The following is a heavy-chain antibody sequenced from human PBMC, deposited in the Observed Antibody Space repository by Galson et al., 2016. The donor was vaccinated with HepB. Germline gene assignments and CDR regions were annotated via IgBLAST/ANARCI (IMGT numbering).Heavy chain of an antibody. CDR1: GFNFSPSS. V-gene: IGHV3-48*02. CDR3: ARDFSWSFEN. Sequence: SLRLSCAASGFNFSPSSTNWVRQAPGKGLEWLSYISGTTHIFVSYADSVRGRVTISRDNARNSLYLHLNSLRDEDTAVYYCARDFSWSFENWGQGTLVTVSS. D-gene: IGHD3-3*01. CDR2: ISGTTHIF. J-gene: IGHJ4*02.